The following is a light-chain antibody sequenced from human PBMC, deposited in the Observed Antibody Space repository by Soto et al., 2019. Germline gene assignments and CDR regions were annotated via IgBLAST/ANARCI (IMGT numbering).Light chain of an antibody. Sequence: DIQMTHSPSSLSASVGDRVTITCRASQSISSYLNWYQQKPGKAPRLLIYEATNLQSGVPPRFSGSGSGTDFTLTISSLQPEDFATYFCQQASSFPITFGQGTRLEIK. J-gene: IGKJ5*01. CDR3: QQASSFPIT. V-gene: IGKV1-39*01. CDR2: EAT. CDR1: QSISSY.